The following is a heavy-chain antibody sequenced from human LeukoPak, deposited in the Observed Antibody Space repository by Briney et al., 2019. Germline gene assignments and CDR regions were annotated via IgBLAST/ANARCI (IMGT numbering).Heavy chain of an antibody. CDR1: GYTFTGYY. V-gene: IGHV1-2*02. Sequence: ASVKVSCKASGYTFTGYYTHWVRQAPGQGLEWMGWINPNSGGTNYAQKFQGRVTMTRDTSISTAYMELSRLRSDDTAVYYCARAARITIFGVVIITLDYWGQGTLVTVSS. CDR2: INPNSGGT. D-gene: IGHD3-3*01. CDR3: ARAARITIFGVVIITLDY. J-gene: IGHJ4*02.